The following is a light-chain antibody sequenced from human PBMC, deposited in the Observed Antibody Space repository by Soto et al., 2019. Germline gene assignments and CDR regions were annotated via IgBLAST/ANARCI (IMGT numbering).Light chain of an antibody. Sequence: EIVLTQSPGTLSLSPGERDTLSCRASQSVSSSYLAWYQQKPGQAPRLLIYGASSRATGIPDRFSGSGSGTDFTLTISRLEPEDFAVYYCQQYGSSPSLTFGQGTRLEIK. J-gene: IGKJ5*01. CDR2: GAS. CDR3: QQYGSSPSLT. V-gene: IGKV3-20*01. CDR1: QSVSSSY.